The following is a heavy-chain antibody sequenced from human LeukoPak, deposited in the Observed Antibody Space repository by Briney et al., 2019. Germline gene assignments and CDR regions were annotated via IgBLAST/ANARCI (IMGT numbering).Heavy chain of an antibody. CDR2: ISAYNGNT. CDR1: GYTFTSYG. Sequence: GASVKVSCKASGYTFTSYGISWVRQAPGQGLEWMGWISAYNGNTNYAQKLQGRVTMTTDTSTSTAYMELRSLRSDDTAVYYCASQVGGHSYGYFDYWGQGTLVTVSS. CDR3: ASQVGGHSYGYFDY. V-gene: IGHV1-18*01. D-gene: IGHD5-18*01. J-gene: IGHJ4*02.